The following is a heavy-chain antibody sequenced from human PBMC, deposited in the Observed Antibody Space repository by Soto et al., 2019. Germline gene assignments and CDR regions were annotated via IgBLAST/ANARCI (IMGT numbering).Heavy chain of an antibody. CDR3: VRDGIGWYVFDT. J-gene: IGHJ5*02. CDR2: INHDGGSP. Sequence: EVQLMESGGGVVGPGGSLRLSCSASGFIFSDYGMNWVRQVPGRGLEWVSGINHDGGSPGYAESVKGRFTISRDNDRKTLYLEMTSLKTEDSGLYYWVRDGIGWYVFDTWGPGALVTVSS. V-gene: IGHV3-20*04. CDR1: GFIFSDYG. D-gene: IGHD6-19*01.